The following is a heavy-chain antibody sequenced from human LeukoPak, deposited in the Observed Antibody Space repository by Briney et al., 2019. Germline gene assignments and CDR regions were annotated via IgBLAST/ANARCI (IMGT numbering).Heavy chain of an antibody. J-gene: IGHJ4*02. CDR2: IYSGGST. D-gene: IGHD4-17*01. V-gene: IGHV3-66*01. CDR3: ARERSYGDNDYFDH. Sequence: GGSLRLSCAVSGFTVSTNYMSWVRQAPGKGLEWVSNIYSGGSTYYADSVKGRFIISKDSSKNTLYLQMNSLRDEDTAVHYCARERSYGDNDYFDHWGQGSLVTVSS. CDR1: GFTVSTNY.